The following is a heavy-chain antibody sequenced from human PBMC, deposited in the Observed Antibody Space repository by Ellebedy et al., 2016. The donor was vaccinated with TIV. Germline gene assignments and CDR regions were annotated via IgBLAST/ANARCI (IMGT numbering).Heavy chain of an antibody. D-gene: IGHD3-10*01. J-gene: IGHJ5*02. CDR3: ARERGSQPIWFDP. V-gene: IGHV4-34*01. CDR2: INHSGST. Sequence: SETLSLXXAVYGGSFSGYYWSWIRQPPGKGLEWIGEINHSGSTNYNPSLKSRVTISVDTSKNQFSLKLSSVTAADTAVYYCARERGSQPIWFDPWGQGTLVTVSS. CDR1: GGSFSGYY.